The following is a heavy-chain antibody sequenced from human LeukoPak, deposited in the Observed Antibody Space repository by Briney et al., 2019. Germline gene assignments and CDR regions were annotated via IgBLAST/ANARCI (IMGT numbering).Heavy chain of an antibody. J-gene: IGHJ4*02. D-gene: IGHD3-16*01. CDR2: IYYSGST. Sequence: PSETLSLTCTVSDGSISSSSYYWGWIRQPPGKGLEWIGSIYYSGSTYYNPSLKSRVSISVDTSKNQFSLKLSSVTAADTAVYYCARGPAVITTRYSDYWGQGTLVTVSS. V-gene: IGHV4-39*01. CDR1: DGSISSSSYY. CDR3: ARGPAVITTRYSDY.